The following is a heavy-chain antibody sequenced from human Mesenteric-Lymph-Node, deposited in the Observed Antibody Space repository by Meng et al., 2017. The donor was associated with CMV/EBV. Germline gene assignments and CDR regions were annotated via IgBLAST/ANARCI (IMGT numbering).Heavy chain of an antibody. Sequence: GESLKISCAASGVTFSTYDMNWVRQAPGKGLEWVAFIGYDGTNKYYADSVKGRFTISRDKSKNTLYMQMNSLRVEDTAVYYCATAKDSGYVFPGYWGQGTLVTVSS. CDR3: ATAKDSGYVFPGY. CDR2: IGYDGTNK. D-gene: IGHD5-12*01. V-gene: IGHV3-30*02. CDR1: GVTFSTYD. J-gene: IGHJ4*02.